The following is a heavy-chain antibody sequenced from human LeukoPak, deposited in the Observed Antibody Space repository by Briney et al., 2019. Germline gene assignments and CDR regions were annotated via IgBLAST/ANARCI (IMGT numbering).Heavy chain of an antibody. Sequence: GGSLRLSCAASGFTFSSYWMSWVRQAPGKGLEWVANIKQDGSEKYYVDSVKGRFTISRNNAKNSLYLQMNGLRAEDTAVYYCAKDGIGDLWARDYNDYWGQGTLVTVSS. D-gene: IGHD2/OR15-2a*01. CDR3: AKDGIGDLWARDYNDY. V-gene: IGHV3-7*03. CDR2: IKQDGSEK. CDR1: GFTFSSYW. J-gene: IGHJ4*02.